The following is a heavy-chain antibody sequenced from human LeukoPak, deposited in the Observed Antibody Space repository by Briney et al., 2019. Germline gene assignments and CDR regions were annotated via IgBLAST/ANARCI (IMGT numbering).Heavy chain of an antibody. CDR3: ARGQDWKSTTFDY. D-gene: IGHD1-1*01. J-gene: IGHJ4*02. CDR2: IYYSGST. Sequence: SETLSLTCTVSGGSVSSGSYYWNWIRQPPGKGLEWLGYIYYSGSTNYNPALKSRVTISADTSKKQFSLKLSSVTAADTAVYYCARGQDWKSTTFDYWGQGTLVTVSS. CDR1: GGSVSSGSYY. V-gene: IGHV4-61*01.